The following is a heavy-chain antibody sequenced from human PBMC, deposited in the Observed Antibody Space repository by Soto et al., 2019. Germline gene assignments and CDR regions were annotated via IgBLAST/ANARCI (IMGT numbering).Heavy chain of an antibody. J-gene: IGHJ6*02. V-gene: IGHV1-69*13. CDR2: IIPIFGTA. D-gene: IGHD2-2*01. CDR3: ARDTPDIVLVPAEDYYGMDV. CDR1: GGTFSSYA. Sequence: SVKVSWKASGGTFSSYAISWVRQAPGQGLEWMGGIIPIFGTANYAQKFQGRVTITADESTSTAYMELSSLRSEDTAVYYCARDTPDIVLVPAEDYYGMDVWGQGTTVTVSS.